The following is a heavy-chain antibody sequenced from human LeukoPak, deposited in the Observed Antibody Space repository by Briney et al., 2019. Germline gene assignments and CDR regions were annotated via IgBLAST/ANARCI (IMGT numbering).Heavy chain of an antibody. D-gene: IGHD6-13*01. Sequence: PPGGSLRLSCAASGFTFSSYGMHWARQAPGKGLEWVAVISYDGSNKYYADSVKGRFTISSDNSKNTLYLQMNSLRAEDTAVYYCANHIAAAGIEVRDYWGQGTLVAVSS. J-gene: IGHJ4*02. V-gene: IGHV3-30*18. CDR3: ANHIAAAGIEVRDY. CDR1: GFTFSSYG. CDR2: ISYDGSNK.